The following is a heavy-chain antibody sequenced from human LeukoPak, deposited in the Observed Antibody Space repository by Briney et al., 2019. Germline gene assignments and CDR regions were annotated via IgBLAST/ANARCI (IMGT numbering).Heavy chain of an antibody. J-gene: IGHJ4*02. Sequence: GGSLRLSCAASGFTFSSYGMHWVRQAPGKGLEWVALIWYDGSNKYYADSVKGRFTISRDNSKNTLYLQMNSLRAEDTAIYYCARDPGGSGYSFDSWGQGTLVTVSS. D-gene: IGHD6-19*01. V-gene: IGHV3-33*08. CDR2: IWYDGSNK. CDR3: ARDPGGSGYSFDS. CDR1: GFTFSSYG.